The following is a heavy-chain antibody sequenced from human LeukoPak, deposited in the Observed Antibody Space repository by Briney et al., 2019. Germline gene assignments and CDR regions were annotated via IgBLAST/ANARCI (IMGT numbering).Heavy chain of an antibody. Sequence: PSETLSLTCAVYGGSFSGYYWSLIRQPPGKGLEWTGEINHSGSTNYNPSLKSRVTISVDTSKNQFSLKLSSVTAADTAVYYCARDRSSRGYSYGYGLNAFDIWGQGTMVTVSS. V-gene: IGHV4-34*01. CDR3: ARDRSSRGYSYGYGLNAFDI. CDR1: GGSFSGYY. J-gene: IGHJ3*02. CDR2: INHSGST. D-gene: IGHD5-18*01.